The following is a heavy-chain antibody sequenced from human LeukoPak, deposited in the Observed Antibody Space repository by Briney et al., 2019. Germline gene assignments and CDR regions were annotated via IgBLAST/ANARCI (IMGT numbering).Heavy chain of an antibody. CDR1: GYTFTSYG. J-gene: IGHJ3*02. Sequence: ASVKVSCKASGYTFTSYGISWVRQAAGQGLGWMGWISAYNGNTNYAQKLQGRVTMTTDTTTSTADMELRSLRSDDTAVYYCARGSVVITADAFDIWGQGTMVTVSS. D-gene: IGHD3-22*01. V-gene: IGHV1-18*01. CDR2: ISAYNGNT. CDR3: ARGSVVITADAFDI.